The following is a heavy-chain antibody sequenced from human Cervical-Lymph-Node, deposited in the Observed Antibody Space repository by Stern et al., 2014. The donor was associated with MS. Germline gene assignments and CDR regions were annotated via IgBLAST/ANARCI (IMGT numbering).Heavy chain of an antibody. CDR2: ISYYGNHK. D-gene: IGHD2-8*01. CDR3: ARDYEDTSMLFDH. Sequence: VQLVESGGAVVQPGRSLRLSCAASGFTFSSYGMHWVRQAPGKGLEWVTVISYYGNHKYYAASVKGRFTISTENSKNTLHLQMNSVTPDDTAIYYCARDYEDTSMLFDHWGQGTLVTVSS. V-gene: IGHV3-30*03. CDR1: GFTFSSYG. J-gene: IGHJ4*02.